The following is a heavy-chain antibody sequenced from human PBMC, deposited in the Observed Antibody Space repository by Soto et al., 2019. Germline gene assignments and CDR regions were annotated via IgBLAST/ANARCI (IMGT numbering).Heavy chain of an antibody. Sequence: SVKGSCKASGGTFSGYAFRWLRQDLGQGLEWRGGIIPIFGTAKSAQKFPGRVTITADESTSTAYMELSSLRSDDTAVYYCARGGMPKFDYWGQGSLVTVSS. CDR3: ARGGMPKFDY. D-gene: IGHD2-2*01. CDR1: GGTFSGYA. CDR2: IIPIFGTA. V-gene: IGHV1-69*13. J-gene: IGHJ4*02.